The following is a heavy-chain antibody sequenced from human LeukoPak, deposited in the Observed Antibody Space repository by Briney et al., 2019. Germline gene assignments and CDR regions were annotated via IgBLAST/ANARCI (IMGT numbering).Heavy chain of an antibody. D-gene: IGHD6-19*01. CDR2: ISSSSSYI. Sequence: GGSLRLSCAASGFPFITYTMNWVRQAPGKGLEWVSSISSSSSYIAHSDSVKGRFPISRDNAKNSLYLQMNSLRAEDTAVFYCARGQWPDYWGQGTLLIVSS. V-gene: IGHV3-21*01. CDR1: GFPFITYT. CDR3: ARGQWPDY. J-gene: IGHJ4*02.